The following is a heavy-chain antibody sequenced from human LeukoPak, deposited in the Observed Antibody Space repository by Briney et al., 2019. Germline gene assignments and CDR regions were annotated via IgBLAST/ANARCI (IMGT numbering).Heavy chain of an antibody. Sequence: SETLTLTGTVSGGSISSRSYYWGRIRQPPEKGLEWIGSIYYSGSTYYNPSLKSRVTISVDTSKNQFSLKLGSVTAADTAVYYCPRGNVYGIWFDSWGQGTLVTVSS. CDR1: GGSISSRSYY. CDR2: IYYSGST. V-gene: IGHV4-39*01. J-gene: IGHJ5*01. CDR3: PRGNVYGIWFDS. D-gene: IGHD4-17*01.